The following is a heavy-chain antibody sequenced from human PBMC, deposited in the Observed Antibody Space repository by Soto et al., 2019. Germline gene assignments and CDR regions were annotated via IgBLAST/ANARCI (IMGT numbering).Heavy chain of an antibody. V-gene: IGHV4-39*01. CDR1: GGSISSSSYY. J-gene: IGHJ4*02. Sequence: KPSETLSLTCTVSGGSISSSSYYWGWIRQPPGKGLEWIGSIYYSGSTYYNPSLKSRVTISVDTSKNQFSLKLSSVTAADTAVYYCARRNSGYDFKGDYWGQGTLVTVSS. D-gene: IGHD5-12*01. CDR2: IYYSGST. CDR3: ARRNSGYDFKGDY.